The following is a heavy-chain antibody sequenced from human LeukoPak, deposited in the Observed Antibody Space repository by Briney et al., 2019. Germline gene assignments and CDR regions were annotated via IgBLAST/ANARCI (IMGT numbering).Heavy chain of an antibody. D-gene: IGHD2-15*01. J-gene: IGHJ5*02. CDR1: EFTFSTYA. CDR2: ISGSGGST. V-gene: IGHV3-23*01. Sequence: GGSLRLSCAASEFTFSTYAMNWVRQAPGKGLEWVSAISGSGGSTYYADSVKGRFTISRDNSKSTLYLQMNSLRAEDTAVYYCAKDRSPYCSGGSCYLNWFDPWGQGTLVTVSS. CDR3: AKDRSPYCSGGSCYLNWFDP.